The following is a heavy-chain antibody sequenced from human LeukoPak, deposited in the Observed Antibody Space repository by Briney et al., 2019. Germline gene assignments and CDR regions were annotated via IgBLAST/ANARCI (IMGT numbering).Heavy chain of an antibody. Sequence: GASVKVSCKASGYTFTSYDINWVRQAPGQGLEWMGWINPNSGGTNYAQKFQGRVTMTRDTSISTAYMELSRLRSDDTAVYYCARDYYDSSGYLNWFDPWGQGTLVTVSS. J-gene: IGHJ5*02. V-gene: IGHV1-2*02. D-gene: IGHD3-22*01. CDR2: INPNSGGT. CDR1: GYTFTSYD. CDR3: ARDYYDSSGYLNWFDP.